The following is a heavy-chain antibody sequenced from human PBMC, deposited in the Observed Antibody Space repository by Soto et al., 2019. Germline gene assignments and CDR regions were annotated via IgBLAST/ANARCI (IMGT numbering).Heavy chain of an antibody. J-gene: IGHJ4*02. CDR2: ITYDGSNK. Sequence: QVQLVESGGGVVQPGRSLRLSCAASGFTFSSYAMHWVRQAPGKGLEWVAVITYDGSNKYYADSVKGRFTISRDNSKNTLYLQMNSLRAEDTAVYYCARDGVLRYFDWLSVPGYFDYWGQGTLVTVSS. V-gene: IGHV3-30-3*01. D-gene: IGHD3-9*01. CDR1: GFTFSSYA. CDR3: ARDGVLRYFDWLSVPGYFDY.